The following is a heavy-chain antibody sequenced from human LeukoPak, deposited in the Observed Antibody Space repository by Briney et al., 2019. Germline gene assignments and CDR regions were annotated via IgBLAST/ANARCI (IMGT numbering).Heavy chain of an antibody. J-gene: IGHJ4*02. V-gene: IGHV4-39*01. CDR1: GDSISSSSYY. Sequence: SETLSLTCTVSGDSISSSSYYWGWLRQPPGKGLEWIGSIYYSGSTYYNPSLKSRVTISVDTSKNQFSLKLSSVTAADTAVYYCARSFARVTGYWGQGTLVTVSS. CDR3: ARSFARVTGY. D-gene: IGHD2-21*02. CDR2: IYYSGST.